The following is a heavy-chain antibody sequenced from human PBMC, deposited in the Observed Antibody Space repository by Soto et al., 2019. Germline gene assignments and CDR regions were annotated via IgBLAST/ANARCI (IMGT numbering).Heavy chain of an antibody. Sequence: SETLSLTCTVSGGSISSSSYYWGWIRQPPGKGLEWIGSIYYSGSTYYNPSLKSRVTISVDTSKNQFSLRLSSVTAADTAVYYCARWALEWLLYLDERGTQEPLFDYWGQGTLVTVSS. CDR2: IYYSGST. V-gene: IGHV4-39*01. CDR3: ARWALEWLLYLDERGTQEPLFDY. J-gene: IGHJ4*02. D-gene: IGHD3-3*01. CDR1: GGSISSSSYY.